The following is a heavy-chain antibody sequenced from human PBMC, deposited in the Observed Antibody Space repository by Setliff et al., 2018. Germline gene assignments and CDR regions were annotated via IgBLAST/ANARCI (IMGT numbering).Heavy chain of an antibody. D-gene: IGHD3-10*01. J-gene: IGHJ3*02. CDR3: ARRWNFGPYGSGIHDAFDM. Sequence: PSETLSLTCSVSGASISSNYWSWIRQPPGKGLEWIGEINHSGSTNYKSSLKSRVTISVDTSKNQFSLKLNSVTAADTAVYYCARRWNFGPYGSGIHDAFDMWGQGTMVTVSS. CDR2: INHSGST. CDR1: GASISSNY. V-gene: IGHV4-34*01.